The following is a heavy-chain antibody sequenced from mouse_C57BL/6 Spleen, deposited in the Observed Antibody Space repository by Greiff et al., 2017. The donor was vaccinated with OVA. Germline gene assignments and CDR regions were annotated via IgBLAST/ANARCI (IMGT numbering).Heavy chain of an antibody. J-gene: IGHJ2*01. D-gene: IGHD1-1*01. CDR3: ARGDYYGSSYVRYFDY. V-gene: IGHV1-69*01. CDR1: GYTFTSYW. CDR2: IDPSDSST. Sequence: QVQLKQPGAELVMPGASVKLSCKASGYTFTSYWMHWVKQRPGQGLEWIGEIDPSDSSTNYNQKFKGKSTLTVDKSSSTAYMQLSSLTSEDSAVYYCARGDYYGSSYVRYFDYWGQGTTLTVSS.